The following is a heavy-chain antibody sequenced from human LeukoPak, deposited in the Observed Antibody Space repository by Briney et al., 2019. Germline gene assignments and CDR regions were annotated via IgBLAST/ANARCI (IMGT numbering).Heavy chain of an antibody. CDR3: AGGYYYDSSGYLNY. CDR1: GYSISSGYY. CDR2: IYHRGRT. Sequence: QLQRQEAGPGLVKPSETLSLTCTVSGYSISSGYYWGWIRQPPGKGLEWIGGIYHRGRTYYNPSLKSRVTISVDTSKNQFSLKLSSVTAADTAVYYCAGGYYYDSSGYLNYWGQGTLVTVSS. D-gene: IGHD3-22*01. J-gene: IGHJ4*02. V-gene: IGHV4-38-2*02.